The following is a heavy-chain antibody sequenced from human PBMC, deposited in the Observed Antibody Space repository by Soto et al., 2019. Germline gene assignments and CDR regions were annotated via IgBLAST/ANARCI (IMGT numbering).Heavy chain of an antibody. CDR3: ARDADILTGSDAFDI. V-gene: IGHV3-11*05. CDR2: ISSSSSYT. Sequence: ESGGGLVKPGGPLRLSCAASGFSFSDYYMSWIRQAPGKGLEWVSYISSSSSYTNYADSVKGRFTISRDNAKNSLYLQMNSLRAEDTAVYYCARDADILTGSDAFDIWGQGTMVTVSS. CDR1: GFSFSDYY. D-gene: IGHD3-9*01. J-gene: IGHJ3*02.